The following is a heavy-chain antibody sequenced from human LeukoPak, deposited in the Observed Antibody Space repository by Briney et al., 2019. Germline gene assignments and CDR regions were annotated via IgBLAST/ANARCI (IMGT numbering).Heavy chain of an antibody. D-gene: IGHD2-2*01. CDR2: INSDGSST. CDR3: ARDIRGYCSSTSCYEGAFDI. J-gene: IGHJ3*02. CDR1: GFTFSSYW. Sequence: GGSLRLSCAASGFTFSSYWMHWVRQAPGKGLVWVSRINSDGSSTSYADSVKGRFTISRDNAKNTLYLQMNSLRAEDTAVYYCARDIRGYCSSTSCYEGAFDIWGQGTMVTVSS. V-gene: IGHV3-74*01.